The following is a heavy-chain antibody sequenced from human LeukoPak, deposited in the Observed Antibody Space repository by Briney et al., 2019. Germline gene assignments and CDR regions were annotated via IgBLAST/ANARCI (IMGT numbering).Heavy chain of an antibody. Sequence: ASVKVSCKASGYTFTGYYMHWVRQAPGQGLEWMGRINPNSGGTNYAQKFQGRVTMTRDTSISTACMELSRLRSDDTAVYYCARSRIRQPVGAAGYWGQGTLVTVSS. J-gene: IGHJ4*02. CDR1: GYTFTGYY. CDR2: INPNSGGT. D-gene: IGHD1-26*01. CDR3: ARSRIRQPVGAAGY. V-gene: IGHV1-2*06.